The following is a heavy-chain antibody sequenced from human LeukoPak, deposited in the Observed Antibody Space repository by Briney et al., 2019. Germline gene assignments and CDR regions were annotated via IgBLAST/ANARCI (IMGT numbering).Heavy chain of an antibody. D-gene: IGHD3-10*01. J-gene: IGHJ4*02. CDR1: GHTFTGYY. Sequence: ASVKVSCKASGHTFTGYYMHWVRQAPGQGLEWMGWINPNSGGTNYAQKFQGRVTMTRDTSISTAYMELSRLRSDDTAVYYCARGTPRITMVRGSTIGYWGQGTLVTVSS. CDR3: ARGTPRITMVRGSTIGY. V-gene: IGHV1-2*02. CDR2: INPNSGGT.